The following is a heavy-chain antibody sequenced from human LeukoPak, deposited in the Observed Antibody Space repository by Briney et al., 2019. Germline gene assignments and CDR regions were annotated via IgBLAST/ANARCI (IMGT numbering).Heavy chain of an antibody. Sequence: GGSLRLSCAASGFRFSDFTMTWVRQAPGKGPEWVSAIGGRGGSTYYADSVKGRFTISRDNSKNTLYLQMNSLRAENTAVYYCAKDSLPPNSGYDYWGQGTLVTVSS. V-gene: IGHV3-23*01. D-gene: IGHD5-12*01. CDR3: AKDSLPPNSGYDY. J-gene: IGHJ4*02. CDR1: GFRFSDFT. CDR2: IGGRGGST.